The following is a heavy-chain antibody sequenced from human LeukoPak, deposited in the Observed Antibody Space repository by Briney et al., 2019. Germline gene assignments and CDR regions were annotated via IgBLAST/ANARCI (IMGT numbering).Heavy chain of an antibody. Sequence: PSETLSLTCTVSGGSISSSSYCWGWIRQPPGKGLEWIGSIYYSGSTYYNPSLKSRVTISVDTSKNQFPLKLSSVTAADTAVYYCARTVVVRGYFDLWGRGTLVTVSS. CDR3: ARTVVVRGYFDL. CDR2: IYYSGST. J-gene: IGHJ2*01. V-gene: IGHV4-39*01. CDR1: GGSISSSSYC. D-gene: IGHD3-22*01.